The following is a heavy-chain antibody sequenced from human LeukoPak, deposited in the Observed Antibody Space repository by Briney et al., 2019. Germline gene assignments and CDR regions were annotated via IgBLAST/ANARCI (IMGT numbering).Heavy chain of an antibody. J-gene: IGHJ6*02. CDR2: INPRSGGT. Sequence: ASVKVSCKASGYTFTGNYMHWVRQAPGQGLEWMGWINPRSGGTNYAQKFQGRVNMTRDTSIRTAYMELSRLRSDDTAFYYCARDITMIVVAQYPYGMDVWGQGTAVTVSS. CDR3: ARDITMIVVAQYPYGMDV. D-gene: IGHD3-22*01. V-gene: IGHV1-2*02. CDR1: GYTFTGNY.